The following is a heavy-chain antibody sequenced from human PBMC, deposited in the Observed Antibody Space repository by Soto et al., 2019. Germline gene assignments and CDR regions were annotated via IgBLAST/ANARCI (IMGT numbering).Heavy chain of an antibody. CDR3: AEERATTTAFDY. V-gene: IGHV3-23*01. D-gene: IGHD4-17*01. J-gene: IGHJ4*02. CDR1: GFTFSRDG. CDR2: ITDNGGST. Sequence: PGGSLRLSCAASGFTFSRDGMSWVRQAPGKGLEWVSLITDNGGSTYYADSVKGRFTISRDNTKNTLFLQMNSLRAEDTAVYYCAEERATTTAFDYWGQGALVTVSS.